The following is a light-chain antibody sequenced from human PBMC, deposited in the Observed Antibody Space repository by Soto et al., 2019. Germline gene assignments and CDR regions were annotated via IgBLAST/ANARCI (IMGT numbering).Light chain of an antibody. CDR1: QSISSY. Sequence: DIQMTQSPSSLSASVGDRVTITCRASQSISSYLNWYQQKPGKAPKLLIYAASSLQSVVPSRFSGSRSGTDFTLTISSLQPEDFETYYCQQSYSTLWTFGQGTKVEIK. CDR3: QQSYSTLWT. CDR2: AAS. J-gene: IGKJ1*01. V-gene: IGKV1-39*01.